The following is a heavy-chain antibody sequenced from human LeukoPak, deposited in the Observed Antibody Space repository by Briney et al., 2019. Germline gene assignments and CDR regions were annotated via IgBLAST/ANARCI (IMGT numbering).Heavy chain of an antibody. CDR1: GYTFTGYY. D-gene: IGHD3-3*01. CDR2: INPNSGGT. V-gene: IGHV1-2*02. CDR3: ARDRDYDFWSGYSTHYYMDV. J-gene: IGHJ6*03. Sequence: GASVKVSCKAPGYTFTGYYMHWVRQAPGQGLEWMGWINPNSGGTNYAQKFQGRVTMTRDTSISTAYMELSRLRSDDTAVYYCARDRDYDFWSGYSTHYYMDVWGKGTTVTVSS.